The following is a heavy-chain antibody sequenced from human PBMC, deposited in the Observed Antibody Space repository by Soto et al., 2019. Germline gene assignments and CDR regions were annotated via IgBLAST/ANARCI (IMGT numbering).Heavy chain of an antibody. CDR2: IIPIFGTA. CDR1: GGSFSRYG. CDR3: ATAWDYCCNSCRDAFAI. J-gene: IGHJ3*02. Sequence: SVKVSCKTAGGSFSRYGSSWVRQAPGEGIEWMGGIIPIFGTANYAQKFQGRVTITAGESTSTAYMELSSMRSEDTAEYYCATAWDYCCNSCRDAFAISAQRTIVPVSS. V-gene: IGHV1-69*13. D-gene: IGHD1-7*01.